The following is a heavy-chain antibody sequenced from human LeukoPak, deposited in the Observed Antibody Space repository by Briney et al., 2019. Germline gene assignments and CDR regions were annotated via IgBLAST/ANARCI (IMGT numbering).Heavy chain of an antibody. CDR3: ARDGGSTIFGVVIINPYYYYGMDV. CDR1: GFTFSSYS. J-gene: IGHJ6*02. V-gene: IGHV3-21*01. D-gene: IGHD3-3*01. Sequence: GGSLRLSCAASGFTFSSYSMNWVRQAPGKGLEWVSSISSSSYIYYADSVTGRFTISRDNAKNSLYLQMNSLRAEDTAVYYCARDGGSTIFGVVIINPYYYYGMDVWGQGTTVTVSS. CDR2: ISSSSYI.